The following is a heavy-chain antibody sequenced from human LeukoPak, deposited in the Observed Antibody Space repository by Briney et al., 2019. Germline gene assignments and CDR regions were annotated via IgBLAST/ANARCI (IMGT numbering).Heavy chain of an antibody. V-gene: IGHV3-7*01. D-gene: IGHD6-13*01. J-gene: IGHJ3*02. CDR2: IKQDGSEE. Sequence: GGSLRLSCAASGFTFSSYWMSWVRQAPGKGLEWVANIKQDGSEEYYVDSVKGRFTISRDNAKNSLYLQMNSLRAEDTAVYYCARDMYSSSWYYEGFAFDIWGQGTMVTVSS. CDR1: GFTFSSYW. CDR3: ARDMYSSSWYYEGFAFDI.